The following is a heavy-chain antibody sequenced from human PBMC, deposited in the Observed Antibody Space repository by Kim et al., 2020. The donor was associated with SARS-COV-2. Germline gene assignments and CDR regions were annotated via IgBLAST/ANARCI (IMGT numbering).Heavy chain of an antibody. J-gene: IGHJ4*02. CDR3: AKGSSRDGYKFDF. V-gene: IGHV3-23*01. Sequence: YYADSVKGRFTISRDNSKNTVYLQMNSLRADDPAQYYGAKGSSRDGYKFDFWGQGMLVTVSS. D-gene: IGHD5-12*01.